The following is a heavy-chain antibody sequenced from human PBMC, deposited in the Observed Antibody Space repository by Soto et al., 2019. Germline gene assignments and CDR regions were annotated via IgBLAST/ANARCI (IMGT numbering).Heavy chain of an antibody. CDR3: ARGGIAVACFDY. CDR2: MNPNSGNT. V-gene: IGHV1-8*01. Sequence: ASVKVSCKASGYTFTSYDINWVRQATGQGLEWMGWMNPNSGNTGYAQKFQGRVTMTRNNSISTAYMELSSLRSEDTAVYYCARGGIAVACFDYWGQGTLVTVSS. CDR1: GYTFTSYD. D-gene: IGHD6-19*01. J-gene: IGHJ4*02.